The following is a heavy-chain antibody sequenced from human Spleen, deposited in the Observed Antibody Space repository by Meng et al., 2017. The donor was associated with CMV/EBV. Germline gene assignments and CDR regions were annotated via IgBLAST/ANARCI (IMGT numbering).Heavy chain of an antibody. V-gene: IGHV3-21*01. D-gene: IGHD2-8*01. CDR3: ATDDIVLTAYYGMDV. CDR1: GFIFSSDT. J-gene: IGHJ6*02. Sequence: GGSLRLSCAASGFIFSSDTVVSVRQAPGKGLEWVSSISSSSSYIYYADSVKGRFTISRDNAKNSLYLQMNSLRAEDTAVYYCATDDIVLTAYYGMDVWGQGTTVTVSS. CDR2: ISSSSSYI.